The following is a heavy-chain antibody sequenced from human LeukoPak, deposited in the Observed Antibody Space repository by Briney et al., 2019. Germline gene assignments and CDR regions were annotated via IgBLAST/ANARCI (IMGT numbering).Heavy chain of an antibody. D-gene: IGHD7-27*01. CDR1: GFTFSSYG. V-gene: IGHV3-30*18. CDR2: ISYDGSNK. Sequence: GGSLRLSCAASGFTFSSYGMHWVRQAPGKGLEWVAVISYDGSNKYYADSVKGRFTISRDNSENTLYLQMNSLRAEDTAVYYCAKDRDGDLFDYWGQGTLVTVSS. J-gene: IGHJ4*02. CDR3: AKDRDGDLFDY.